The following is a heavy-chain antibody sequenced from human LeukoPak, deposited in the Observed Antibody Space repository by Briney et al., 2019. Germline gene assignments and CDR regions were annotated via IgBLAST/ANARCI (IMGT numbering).Heavy chain of an antibody. Sequence: PSETLSLTCAVSGGSFSGYYWSWIRQPPGKGLEWIGEINRSGSTNYNPSLKSRVTISVDTSKNQCSLKLSSVTAAGTAVYYCARGRAMDVWGKGTTVTVSS. CDR2: INRSGST. V-gene: IGHV4-34*01. CDR1: GGSFSGYY. J-gene: IGHJ6*03. CDR3: ARGRAMDV.